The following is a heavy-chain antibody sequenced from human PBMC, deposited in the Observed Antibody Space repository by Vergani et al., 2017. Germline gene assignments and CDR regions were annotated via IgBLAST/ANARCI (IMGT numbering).Heavy chain of an antibody. CDR1: GGSISSGGYY. J-gene: IGHJ4*02. CDR3: ARLKDFWSGHCIDY. Sequence: QVQLQESGPGLVKPSQTLSLTCTVSGGSISSGGYYWSWIRQHPGKGLEWIGYIYYSGRTYYNPSLKSRVTISVDTSKNLLSLKLSSVTAADTAVYYCARLKDFWSGHCIDYWGQGTLVTVSS. V-gene: IGHV4-31*03. CDR2: IYYSGRT. D-gene: IGHD3-3*01.